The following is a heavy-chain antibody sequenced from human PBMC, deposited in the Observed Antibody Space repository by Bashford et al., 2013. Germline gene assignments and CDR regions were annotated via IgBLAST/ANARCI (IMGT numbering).Heavy chain of an antibody. CDR2: IDASGSS. CDR3: ARDMYRSSTMSGGAFIV. J-gene: IGHJ3*01. D-gene: IGHD6-6*01. Sequence: SETLSLTCSVSGGSISVYYWNWIRQSPGKGLEWLGSIDASGSSHYNPSFESRFTISRDNSLNTLYLQMSSLRTEDTAVYYCARDMYRSSTMSGGAFIVWGQGTMVTVSS. CDR1: GGSISVYY. V-gene: IGHV4-4*08.